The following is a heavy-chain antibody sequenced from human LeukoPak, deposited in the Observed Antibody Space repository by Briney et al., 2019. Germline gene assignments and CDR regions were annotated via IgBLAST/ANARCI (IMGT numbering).Heavy chain of an antibody. D-gene: IGHD3-9*01. J-gene: IGHJ4*02. Sequence: GGSLRLSCAASGFTFSSYEMNWVRQAPGKGLEWVSYISSSGSTIFYADSVKGRFTISRDNAKNSLYLQMNSLRAEDTAVYYCARDDILTGYPTPFDYWGQGTLVTVSS. CDR2: ISSSGSTI. CDR3: ARDDILTGYPTPFDY. V-gene: IGHV3-48*03. CDR1: GFTFSSYE.